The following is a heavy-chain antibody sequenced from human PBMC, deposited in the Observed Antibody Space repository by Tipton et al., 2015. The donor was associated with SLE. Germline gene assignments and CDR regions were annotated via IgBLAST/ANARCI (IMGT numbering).Heavy chain of an antibody. V-gene: IGHV1-69*01. D-gene: IGHD3-3*01. Sequence: QVQLVQSGAEVKKPGSSVKVSCKASGGTFSSYAISWVRQAPGQGLEWMGGIIPIFGTANYAQKFQGRVTMTTDASTSTAYMELRSLRSDDTAVYYCARGRRSGYPFDAFDIWGQGTMVTVSS. CDR3: ARGRRSGYPFDAFDI. J-gene: IGHJ3*02. CDR1: GGTFSSYA. CDR2: IIPIFGTA.